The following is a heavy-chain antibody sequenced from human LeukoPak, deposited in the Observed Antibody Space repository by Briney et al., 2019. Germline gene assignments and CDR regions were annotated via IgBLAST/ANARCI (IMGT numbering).Heavy chain of an antibody. J-gene: IGHJ2*01. V-gene: IGHV3-11*01. D-gene: IGHD3-9*01. CDR1: GFTFSDYY. CDR2: IRRSVGTT. CDR3: AREGLTGLFDL. Sequence: GGSLRLSCAASGFTFSDYYMSWVRPAPGKGLEWVSYIRRSVGTTIYTDSVKGPFSLSRDTAPNTLFLQINSLRAENTAVHYCAREGLTGLFDLWGRGTLVTVSS.